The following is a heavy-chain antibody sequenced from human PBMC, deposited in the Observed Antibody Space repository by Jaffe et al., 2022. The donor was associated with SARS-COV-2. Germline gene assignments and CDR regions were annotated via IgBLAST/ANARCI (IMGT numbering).Heavy chain of an antibody. D-gene: IGHD3-9*01. Sequence: EVQLVESGGGLVQPGGSLRLSCAASGFTFSSYWMHWVRQAPGKGLVWVSRINSDGSSTSYADSVKGRFTISRDNAKNTLYLQMNSLRAEDTAVYYCARGVGDYDILTGGGGNWFDPWGQGTLVTVSS. CDR1: GFTFSSYW. V-gene: IGHV3-74*01. J-gene: IGHJ5*02. CDR2: INSDGSST. CDR3: ARGVGDYDILTGGGGNWFDP.